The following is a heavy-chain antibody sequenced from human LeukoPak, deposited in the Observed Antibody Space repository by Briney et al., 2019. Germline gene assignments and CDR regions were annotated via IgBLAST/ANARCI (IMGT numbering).Heavy chain of an antibody. V-gene: IGHV3-73*01. D-gene: IGHD3-22*01. J-gene: IGHJ4*02. CDR3: TSHDSSGYLVDY. Sequence: GGSLKLSCAASGFTFSGSAMHWVRQASGKWLEWVGRIRSKANSYATAYAASVKGRFTISRDDSKNTAYLQMNSLKTEDTAVYYCTSHDSSGYLVDYWGQGTLVTVSS. CDR1: GFTFSGSA. CDR2: IRSKANSYAT.